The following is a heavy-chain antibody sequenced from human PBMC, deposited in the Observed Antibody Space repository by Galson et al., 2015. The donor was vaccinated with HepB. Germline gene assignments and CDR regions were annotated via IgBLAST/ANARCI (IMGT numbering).Heavy chain of an antibody. Sequence: INENSGSLDYADPVKGRFTISRDNAKKSLYLQMNGLRSEDTALYYCARDSYYGMDVWGQGTTVTVSS. V-gene: IGHV3-9*01. J-gene: IGHJ6*02. D-gene: IGHD3-10*01. CDR2: INENSGSL. CDR3: ARDSYYGMDV.